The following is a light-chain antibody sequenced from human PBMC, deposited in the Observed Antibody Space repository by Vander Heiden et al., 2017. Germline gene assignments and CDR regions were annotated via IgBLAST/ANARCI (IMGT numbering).Light chain of an antibody. CDR2: SNN. J-gene: IGLJ2*01. V-gene: IGLV1-44*01. CDR1: SSNIGSNT. CDR3: AAWDDSLNGVV. Sequence: SVLTQPPPPSATPGQRLTISSSASSSNIGSNTVNWYQQLPGTAPKLLIYSNNQRPSGVPDRFSGSKSGTSASLAISGLQSEDEADYYCAAWDDSLNGVVFGGGTKLTVL.